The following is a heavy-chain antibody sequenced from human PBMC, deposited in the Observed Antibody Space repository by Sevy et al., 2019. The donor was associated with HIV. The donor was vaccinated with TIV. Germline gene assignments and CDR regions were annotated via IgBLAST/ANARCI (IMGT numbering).Heavy chain of an antibody. Sequence: GGYLRLSCAASGFTFSSYSMNWVRQAPGKGLEWLSSISSSSSYIYYADSVKGRFTISRDNAKNSLYLQMNSLRAEDTAVDDSARSKPPWLKQYPTLVDYWGQGTLVTVSS. CDR2: ISSSSSYI. V-gene: IGHV3-21*01. CDR3: ARSKPPWLKQYPTLVDY. CDR1: GFTFSSYS. J-gene: IGHJ4*02. D-gene: IGHD5-12*01.